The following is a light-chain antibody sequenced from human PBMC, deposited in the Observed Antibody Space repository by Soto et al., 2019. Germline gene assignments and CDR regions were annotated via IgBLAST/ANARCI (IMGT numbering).Light chain of an antibody. CDR3: QQYNTYSWT. Sequence: DIQMTQSPSTLSAFVGDTVTITCRASQSIDTWLAWHQQKPGRAPKLLISKASALESGVPSRFSGSGSGTDFTLTIRDVQPDDFAIYYCQQYNTYSWTFGPGTKVEIK. J-gene: IGKJ1*01. CDR1: QSIDTW. CDR2: KAS. V-gene: IGKV1-5*03.